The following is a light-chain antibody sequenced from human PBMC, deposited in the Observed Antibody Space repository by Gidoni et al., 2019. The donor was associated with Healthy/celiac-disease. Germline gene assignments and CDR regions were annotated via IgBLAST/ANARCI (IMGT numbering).Light chain of an antibody. CDR3: QQFNSYPLT. CDR2: DAS. V-gene: IGKV1-13*02. Sequence: AIQLTQSPSSLSASVGDRVTITCRASQSISSALDWYQQKPGKAPNLLIYDASSLESGVPSRFSGSGSGTDFTLTISSLQPEDFATYYCQQFNSYPLTFGQGTRLEIK. J-gene: IGKJ5*01. CDR1: QSISSA.